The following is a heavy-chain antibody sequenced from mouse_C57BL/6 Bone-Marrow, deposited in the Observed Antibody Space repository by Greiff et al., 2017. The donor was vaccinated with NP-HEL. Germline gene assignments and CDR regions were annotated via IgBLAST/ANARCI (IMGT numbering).Heavy chain of an antibody. CDR3: ARQGGSTVVPYYAMDY. J-gene: IGHJ4*01. V-gene: IGHV5-12*01. CDR1: GFTFSDYY. D-gene: IGHD1-1*01. CDR2: ISNGGGST. Sequence: VQLKESGGGLVQPGGSLKLSCAASGFTFSDYYMYWVRQTPEKRLEWVAYISNGGGSTYYPDTVKGRFTISRDNAKNTLYLQMSRLKSEDTAMYYCARQGGSTVVPYYAMDYWGQGTSVTVSS.